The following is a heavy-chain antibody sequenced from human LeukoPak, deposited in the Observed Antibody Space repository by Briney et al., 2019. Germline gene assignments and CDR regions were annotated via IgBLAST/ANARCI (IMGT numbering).Heavy chain of an antibody. CDR1: GFTFSSYW. CDR2: IKQDGSER. J-gene: IGHJ4*02. D-gene: IGHD1-26*01. Sequence: GGSLRLSCAASGFTFSSYWMSWVRQAPGKGLEWVANIKQDGSERYYVDSVKGRFTISRDNAKNSLYLQMNSLRAEDTDVYYCASSGSYWILFDYWGQGTLVTVSS. V-gene: IGHV3-7*01. CDR3: ASSGSYWILFDY.